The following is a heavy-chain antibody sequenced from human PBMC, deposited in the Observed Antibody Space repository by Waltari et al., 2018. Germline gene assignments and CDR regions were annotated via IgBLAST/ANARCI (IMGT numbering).Heavy chain of an antibody. CDR3: ARVFGYYYYHMDV. D-gene: IGHD3-3*01. V-gene: IGHV4-34*02. J-gene: IGHJ6*03. CDR2: INDSGRT. Sequence: QVQLQQWGAGLLKPSETLSLTCDVSGGSLSGYHWTWIRQPPGKGLEWIGEINDSGRTTYNPSLESRVTVSIDTANNQFSLRVRSVTAADTAVYYCARVFGYYYYHMDVWGKGTTVTISS. CDR1: GGSLSGYH.